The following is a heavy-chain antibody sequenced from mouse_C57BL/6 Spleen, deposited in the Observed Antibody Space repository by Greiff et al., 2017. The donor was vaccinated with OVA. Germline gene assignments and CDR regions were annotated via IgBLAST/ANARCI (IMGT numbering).Heavy chain of an antibody. Sequence: EVQVVESEGGLVQPGSSMKLSCTASGFTFSDYYMAWVRQVPEKGLEWVANINYDGSSTYYLDSLKSRFIISRDNAKNILYLQMSSLKSEDTATYYCARGVDGYYLYYFDYWGQGTTLTVSS. D-gene: IGHD2-3*01. CDR2: INYDGSST. J-gene: IGHJ2*01. CDR3: ARGVDGYYLYYFDY. CDR1: GFTFSDYY. V-gene: IGHV5-16*01.